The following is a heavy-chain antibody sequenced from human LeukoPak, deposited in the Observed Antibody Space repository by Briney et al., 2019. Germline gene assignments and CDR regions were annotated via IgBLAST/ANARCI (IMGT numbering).Heavy chain of an antibody. CDR3: ARGAAGGMYNWFDP. V-gene: IGHV3-48*03. CDR1: GFTFSSYE. D-gene: IGHD6-13*01. CDR2: MSSRGSII. Sequence: GGSLILSCAASGFTFSSYEMNWVRQAPGKGLEWVSYMSSRGSIIFYADSVKGRFTISRDNAKNSLYLQMDSLRVEDTAVYYCARGAAGGMYNWFDPWGQGTLVTVSP. J-gene: IGHJ5*02.